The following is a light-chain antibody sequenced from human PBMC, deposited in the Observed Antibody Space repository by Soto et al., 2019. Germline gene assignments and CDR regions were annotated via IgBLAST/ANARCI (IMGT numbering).Light chain of an antibody. Sequence: EIVLTQSPGTLSLSPGERATLSCRASQSVSSSYLAWYQQKPGQAPRLLIYGASSRATGITDRFSGSGSVTDFALTISRLEAEDFAGYYCQQYGSSTPYTFGQGTKLEIK. CDR3: QQYGSSTPYT. CDR2: GAS. CDR1: QSVSSSY. V-gene: IGKV3-20*01. J-gene: IGKJ2*01.